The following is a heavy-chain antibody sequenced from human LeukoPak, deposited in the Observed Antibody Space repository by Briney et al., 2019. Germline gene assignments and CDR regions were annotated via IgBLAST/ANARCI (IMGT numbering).Heavy chain of an antibody. CDR3: ATSKEPIAAAGVVLFDY. CDR2: FDPEDGET. Sequence: AAVKVSCKVSGYTLTELSMHWVRQAPGKGLEWMGGFDPEDGETIYAQKFQGRVTMTEDTSTDTAYMELSSLRSEDTAVYYCATSKEPIAAAGVVLFDYWGQGTLVTVSS. J-gene: IGHJ4*02. V-gene: IGHV1-24*01. CDR1: GYTLTELS. D-gene: IGHD6-13*01.